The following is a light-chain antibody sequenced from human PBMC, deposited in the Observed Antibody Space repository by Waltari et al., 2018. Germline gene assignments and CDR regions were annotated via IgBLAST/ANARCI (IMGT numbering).Light chain of an antibody. CDR1: QSVLYSSNNKSY. J-gene: IGKJ1*01. CDR3: QQYYSTPWT. CDR2: WAS. Sequence: DIVMTQSPDSLAVSLGERATINCKSSQSVLYSSNNKSYLAWYQHKPGQPPKLLIYWASTRESGVPDRFSGSGSGTDLTLTISSLQAEDVAVYYCQQYYSTPWTFGQGTKVEI. V-gene: IGKV4-1*01.